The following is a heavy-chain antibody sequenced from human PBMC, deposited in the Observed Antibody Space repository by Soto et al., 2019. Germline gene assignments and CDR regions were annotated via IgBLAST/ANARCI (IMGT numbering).Heavy chain of an antibody. CDR3: ARGPYDYIWGSYRNDYYYYMDV. Sequence: GASVKVSCKASGYTFTSYDINWVRQATGQGLEWMGWMNPNSGNTGYAQKFQGRVTMTRNTSISTAYMELSSLRSEDTAVYYCARGPYDYIWGSYRNDYYYYMDVWGKGTTVTVSS. V-gene: IGHV1-8*01. D-gene: IGHD3-16*02. J-gene: IGHJ6*03. CDR1: GYTFTSYD. CDR2: MNPNSGNT.